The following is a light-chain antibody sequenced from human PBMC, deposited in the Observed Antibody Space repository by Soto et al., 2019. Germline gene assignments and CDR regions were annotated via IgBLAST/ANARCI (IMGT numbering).Light chain of an antibody. CDR2: SDN. CDR3: ATWDGSLPGEV. V-gene: IGLV1-44*01. Sequence: QSVLTQPPSASGTPGQRVTISCSGSSSNIGTYSVSWYQQFPGTAPRLLIYSDNQRPSGVPDRFSASKSGASASLAISGLQSEDEADYYCATWDGSLPGEVFGGGTKVTVL. J-gene: IGLJ2*01. CDR1: SSNIGTYS.